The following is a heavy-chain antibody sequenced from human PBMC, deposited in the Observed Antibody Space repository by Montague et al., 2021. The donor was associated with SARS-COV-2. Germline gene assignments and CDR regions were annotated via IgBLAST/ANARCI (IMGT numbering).Heavy chain of an antibody. D-gene: IGHD6-13*01. J-gene: IGHJ4*02. CDR2: IDPSDSYT. Sequence: QFGAEVKKPGESLRISCKGSGYSFTSYWISWVRQMPGKGLEWMGRIDPSDSYTNYSPSFQGQVTISADKSISTAYLQWSSLKASDTAMYYCARRSYSSSWYDYWGQGTLVTVSS. V-gene: IGHV5-10-1*04. CDR1: GYSFTSYW. CDR3: ARRSYSSSWYDY.